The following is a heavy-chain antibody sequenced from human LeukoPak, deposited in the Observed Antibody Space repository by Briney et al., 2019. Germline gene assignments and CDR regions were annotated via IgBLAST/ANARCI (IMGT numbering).Heavy chain of an antibody. CDR3: ARDGGGDGSELRPFEY. CDR1: GDSIRNVAYN. V-gene: IGHV4-31*11. Sequence: NPSQTLSLTCAVSGDSIRNVAYNWNWIRQVPGKGLEWIGHIYDGGRASYNPSLTGRATISFDTSENQFYLRLNSVTAADTAMYFCARDGGGDGSELRPFEYWGQGVLVTVSS. CDR2: IYDGGRA. D-gene: IGHD5-24*01. J-gene: IGHJ4*02.